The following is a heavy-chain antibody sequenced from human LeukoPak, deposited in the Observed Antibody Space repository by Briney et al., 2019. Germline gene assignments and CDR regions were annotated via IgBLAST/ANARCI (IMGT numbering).Heavy chain of an antibody. D-gene: IGHD3-22*01. CDR1: GFTFCSYG. CDR3: AKDWWMSGTMIVVARRSYNYYMDV. Sequence: PGGSLRLSCAASGFTFCSYGMHWVRQAPGKGLEWVAFIRYDGSNKYYADSVKGRFTISRDNSKNTPYLQMISLRAEDTAVYYCAKDWWMSGTMIVVARRSYNYYMDVWGKGTTVTISS. CDR2: IRYDGSNK. V-gene: IGHV3-30*02. J-gene: IGHJ6*03.